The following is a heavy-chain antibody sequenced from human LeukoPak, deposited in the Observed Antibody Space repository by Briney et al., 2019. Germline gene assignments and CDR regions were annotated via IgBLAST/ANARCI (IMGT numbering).Heavy chain of an antibody. CDR3: AREGSGWYGNFDY. Sequence: ASVKVSCKASAYTFTGYYMHWVRQAPGQGLEWMGWINPDSGGTNYAQKFQGRITMTRDTSISTAYMEVSRLRSDDTAVYYCAREGSGWYGNFDYWGQGTLVTVSS. CDR1: AYTFTGYY. J-gene: IGHJ4*02. V-gene: IGHV1-2*02. CDR2: INPDSGGT. D-gene: IGHD6-19*01.